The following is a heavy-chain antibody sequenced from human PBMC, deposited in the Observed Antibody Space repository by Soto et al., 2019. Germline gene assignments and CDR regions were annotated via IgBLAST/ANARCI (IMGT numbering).Heavy chain of an antibody. V-gene: IGHV3-74*01. Sequence: LRLSCAGSGFTFNNFWMHWVRQAPGKGLVWVARINTDGSVTSHADSVKGRFTISRDNAKSTLYLQMNSLRAEDSARYYCARQTGLGATNYWGRGTLVTVSS. J-gene: IGHJ4*02. D-gene: IGHD1-26*01. CDR1: GFTFNNFW. CDR2: INTDGSVT. CDR3: ARQTGLGATNY.